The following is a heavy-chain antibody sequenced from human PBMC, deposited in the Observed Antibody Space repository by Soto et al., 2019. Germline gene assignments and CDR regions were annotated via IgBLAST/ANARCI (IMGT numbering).Heavy chain of an antibody. J-gene: IGHJ4*02. D-gene: IGHD3-16*01. CDR3: AKLVDKSLDDY. V-gene: IGHV3-30*18. CDR2: VSYDERNI. Sequence: GGSLRFSCVASGFTFSTSDMHWVRQAPGQGLEWVAVVSYDERNIYYADSVKGRFSVSRDNSKNTLFLHMNSLRAEDTAVYFCAKLVDKSLDDYWGQGALVTVSS. CDR1: GFTFSTSD.